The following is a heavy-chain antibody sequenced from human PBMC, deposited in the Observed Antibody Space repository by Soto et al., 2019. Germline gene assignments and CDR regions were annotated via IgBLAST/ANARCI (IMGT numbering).Heavy chain of an antibody. D-gene: IGHD5-18*01. J-gene: IGHJ6*02. CDR2: INHSGST. V-gene: IGHV4-34*01. CDR3: ARKIRRIQLWSHYYYYGMDG. CDR1: GGSFSGYY. Sequence: SETLSLTCAVYGGSFSGYYWSWIRQPPGKGLEWIGEINHSGSTNYNPSLKSRVTISVDTSKNQFSLKLSSVTAADTAVYYCARKIRRIQLWSHYYYYGMDGWGQGTKVTVSS.